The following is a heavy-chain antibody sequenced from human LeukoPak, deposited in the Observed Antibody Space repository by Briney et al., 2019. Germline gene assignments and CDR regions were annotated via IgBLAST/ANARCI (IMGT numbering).Heavy chain of an antibody. CDR1: GFTFSNYW. Sequence: GGSLRLSCAASGFTFSNYWMSWVRQAPGKGLEWVANIKQDGSEKYYVDSVKGRFTVSRDNAKKSLSLYMNSLRAEDTAVYYCAGDLSYSSGWYYTTFGYWGQGTLVTVSS. J-gene: IGHJ4*02. V-gene: IGHV3-7*01. D-gene: IGHD6-19*01. CDR3: AGDLSYSSGWYYTTFGY. CDR2: IKQDGSEK.